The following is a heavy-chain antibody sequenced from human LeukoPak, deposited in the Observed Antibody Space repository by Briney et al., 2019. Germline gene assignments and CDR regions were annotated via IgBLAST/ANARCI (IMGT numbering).Heavy chain of an antibody. Sequence: PSETLSLTCTVSGGSISSYYWGWIRQPPGKGLEWIGSIYHSGSTYYNPSLKSRVTISVDTSKNQFSLKLSSVTAADTAVYYCARDLGSSWYYYYYGMDVWGQGTTVTVSS. CDR3: ARDLGSSWYYYYYGMDV. CDR2: IYHSGST. D-gene: IGHD6-13*01. V-gene: IGHV4-38-2*02. CDR1: GGSISSYY. J-gene: IGHJ6*02.